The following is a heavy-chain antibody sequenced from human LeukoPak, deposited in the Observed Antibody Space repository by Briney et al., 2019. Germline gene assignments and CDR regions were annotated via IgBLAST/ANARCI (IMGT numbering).Heavy chain of an antibody. V-gene: IGHV3-7*01. D-gene: IGHD2-8*02. CDR3: ARLFGGVTTYDY. CDR2: MKGDGSHI. J-gene: IGHJ4*02. Sequence: GGSLRLSCAASGFTFSNAWMSWVRQAPGGGLQWVASMKGDGSHIYYVDSVKGRFIISRDNARNSLYLQMSSLRVEDTAIYYCARLFGGVTTYDYWGQGAQVTVSS. CDR1: GFTFSNAW.